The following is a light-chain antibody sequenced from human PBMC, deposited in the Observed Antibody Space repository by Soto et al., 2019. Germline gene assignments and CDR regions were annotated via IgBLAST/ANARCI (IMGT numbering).Light chain of an antibody. J-gene: IGKJ5*01. CDR3: QQRQYCPPIT. CDR2: DAS. CDR1: HSASRY. V-gene: IGKV3-11*01. Sequence: EIVLTQSPGTLSLDTGERATLSCRASHSASRYLAWYQQKPGQAPRLLIYDASKRATGVPARFSGSGSGTDFTPTISSLAPEDGAIYYCQQRQYCPPITFGQGTRLEIK.